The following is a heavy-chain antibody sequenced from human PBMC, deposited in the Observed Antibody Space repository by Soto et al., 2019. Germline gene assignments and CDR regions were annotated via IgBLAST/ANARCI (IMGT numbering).Heavy chain of an antibody. CDR2: IYYSGST. J-gene: IGHJ3*02. Sequence: KTSETLSLTCTVSGGSISSGGYYWSWIRQHPGKGLEWIGYIYYSGSTYYNPSLKSRVTISVDTSKNQFSLKLSSVTAADTAVYYCARVGCSSTSCYIHDAFDIWGQGTMVTVSS. D-gene: IGHD2-2*02. CDR3: ARVGCSSTSCYIHDAFDI. V-gene: IGHV4-31*03. CDR1: GGSISSGGYY.